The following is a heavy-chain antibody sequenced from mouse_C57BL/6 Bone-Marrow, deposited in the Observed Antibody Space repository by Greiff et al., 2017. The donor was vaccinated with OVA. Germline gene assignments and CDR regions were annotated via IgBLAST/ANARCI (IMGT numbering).Heavy chain of an antibody. CDR1: EYEFPSHD. D-gene: IGHD2-3*01. CDR2: LNSDGGST. J-gene: IGHJ4*01. Sequence: EVMLVESGGGLVQPGESLKLSCESNEYEFPSHDMSWVRKTPEKRLELVAALNSDGGSTYYPDTMERRFIISRDKTKKTLYLQMSSLRSEDTALYYCARGGWGYAMDYWGQGTSVTVSS. V-gene: IGHV5-2*01. CDR3: ARGGWGYAMDY.